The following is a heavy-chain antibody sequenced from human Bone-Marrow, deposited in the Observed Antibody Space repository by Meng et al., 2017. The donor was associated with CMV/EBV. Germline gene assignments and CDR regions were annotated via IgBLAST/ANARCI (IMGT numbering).Heavy chain of an antibody. D-gene: IGHD2-2*01. V-gene: IGHV1-18*01. CDR1: GYTFTSYG. J-gene: IGHJ5*02. Sequence: ALVKVSCKASGYTFTSYGISWVRQAPGQGLEWMGWISAYNGNTNYAQKLQGRVTMTTDTSTSTAYMELRSLRSDDTAVYYCARSYCSSTSCYWSDWFDPWGQGTLVTVSS. CDR2: ISAYNGNT. CDR3: ARSYCSSTSCYWSDWFDP.